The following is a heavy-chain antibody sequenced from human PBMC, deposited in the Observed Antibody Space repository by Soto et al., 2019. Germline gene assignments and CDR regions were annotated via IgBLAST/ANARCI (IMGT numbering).Heavy chain of an antibody. CDR2: IYPGDSDT. J-gene: IGHJ4*02. D-gene: IGHD1-7*01. Sequence: GEPLSRPAPGCGYSWIPNCIGCVRQLPEPGLEWMGIIYPGDSDTRYSPSFQGQVTIAADKSIGTAYLQWSSLKASDTAMYYCARLGYNWNWYYFDYWGQGTLVTVSS. CDR3: ARLGYNWNWYYFDY. CDR1: GYSWIPNC. V-gene: IGHV5-51*01.